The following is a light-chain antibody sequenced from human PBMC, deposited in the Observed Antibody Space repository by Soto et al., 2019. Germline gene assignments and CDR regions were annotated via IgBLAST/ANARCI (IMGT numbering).Light chain of an antibody. CDR2: AAS. Sequence: DIQMTQSPSSLSASVGDRVTITCRASQGISNYLAWYQQKPGKVPKLLIYAASTLQSGVPSRFSGSRSGTDFTLTISSLQPEDVATYYCQKDNSAPQLTFGGGTKVEIK. V-gene: IGKV1-27*01. CDR3: QKDNSAPQLT. J-gene: IGKJ4*01. CDR1: QGISNY.